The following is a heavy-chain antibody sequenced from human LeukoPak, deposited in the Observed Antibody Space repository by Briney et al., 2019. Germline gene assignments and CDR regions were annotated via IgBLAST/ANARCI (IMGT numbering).Heavy chain of an antibody. J-gene: IGHJ4*02. CDR3: ARDGLRLGELSF. CDR1: GGSISSSSYY. CDR2: IYYSGST. Sequence: PSETLSLTCTVSGGSISSSSYYWGWLRQPPGKGLEWIGSIYYSGSTYYNTSLKSRVTISEDTSKKEFSLKLSSVTAADTAVYYCARDGLRLGELSFWGQGTLVTVSS. D-gene: IGHD3-16*02. V-gene: IGHV4-39*07.